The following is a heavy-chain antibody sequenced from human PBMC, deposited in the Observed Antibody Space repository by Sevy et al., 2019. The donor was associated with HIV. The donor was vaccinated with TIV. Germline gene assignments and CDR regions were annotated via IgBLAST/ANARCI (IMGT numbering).Heavy chain of an antibody. J-gene: IGHJ6*02. CDR2: ISSSSSYI. V-gene: IGHV3-21*01. Sequence: GGSLRLSCEASGFTFSSYSMNWVRQAPGKGLEWVSSISSSSSYIYYADSVKGRFTISRDNAKNSLYLQMNSLRAEDTAVYYCARVPSGAPRGAPMDVWGQGTTVTVSS. CDR3: ARVPSGAPRGAPMDV. CDR1: GFTFSSYS. D-gene: IGHD3-10*01.